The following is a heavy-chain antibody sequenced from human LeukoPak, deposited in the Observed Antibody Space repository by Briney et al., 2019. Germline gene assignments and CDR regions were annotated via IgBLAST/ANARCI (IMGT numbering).Heavy chain of an antibody. CDR3: GKHDSSESGN. V-gene: IGHV3-30*02. CDR2: IQYDGSNQ. D-gene: IGHD3-22*01. Sequence: GGSLRLSCTASGFTFSNYAMHWVRQAPGKGLEWVAFIQYDGSNQHYVDSVNGRFTISRDNSRNTLYLQMNSLRTEDTAVYYCGKHDSSESGNWGQGTLVTVSS. J-gene: IGHJ4*02. CDR1: GFTFSNYA.